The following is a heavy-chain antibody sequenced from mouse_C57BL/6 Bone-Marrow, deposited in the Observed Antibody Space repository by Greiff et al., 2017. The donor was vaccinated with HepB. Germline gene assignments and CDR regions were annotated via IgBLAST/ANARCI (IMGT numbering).Heavy chain of an antibody. CDR3: AREDYGSSYYFDY. CDR2: IHPNSGST. D-gene: IGHD1-1*01. J-gene: IGHJ2*01. Sequence: QVQLKQPGAELVKPGASVKLSCKASGYTFTSYWMHWVKQRPGQGLEWIGMIHPNSGSTNYNEKFKSKATLTVDKSSSTAYMQLSSLTSEYSAVYYCAREDYGSSYYFDYWGQGTTLTVSS. V-gene: IGHV1-64*01. CDR1: GYTFTSYW.